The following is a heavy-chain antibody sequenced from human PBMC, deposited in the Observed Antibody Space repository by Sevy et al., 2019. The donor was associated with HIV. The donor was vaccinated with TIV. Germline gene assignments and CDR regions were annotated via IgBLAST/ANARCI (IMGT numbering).Heavy chain of an antibody. J-gene: IGHJ6*02. CDR1: GGTFSSYA. CDR2: IIPIFGTA. CDR3: ASAIFGVVIPHHYYGMDV. V-gene: IGHV1-69*13. Sequence: ASLKVSCKASGGTFSSYAISWVRQAPGQGLEWMGGIIPIFGTANYAQKFQGRVTITADESTSTAYMELSSLRSEDTAVYYCASAIFGVVIPHHYYGMDVWGQGTTVTVSS. D-gene: IGHD3-3*01.